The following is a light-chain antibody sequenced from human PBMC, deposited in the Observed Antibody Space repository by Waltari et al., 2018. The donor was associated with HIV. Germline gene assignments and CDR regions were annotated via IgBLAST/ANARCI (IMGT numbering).Light chain of an antibody. Sequence: QSVLTQPPSASGTPGQRVTISCSGSSSNIGSNYVYWYQQLPGTAPKLLIYRNNQRPSGVPDRFSCSTSGTSASLAISGRRSEDDADYYCAAWDDSLVVVDDFGTGTKVTVL. CDR3: AAWDDSLVVVDD. CDR1: SSNIGSNY. J-gene: IGLJ1*01. CDR2: RNN. V-gene: IGLV1-47*01.